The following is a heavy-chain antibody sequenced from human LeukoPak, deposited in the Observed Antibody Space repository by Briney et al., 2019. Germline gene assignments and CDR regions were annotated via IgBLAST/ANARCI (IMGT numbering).Heavy chain of an antibody. D-gene: IGHD5-18*01. Sequence: SETLSLTCSVSGYSINSGHYWGWIRQPAGKGLEWIGRIYTSGSTNYNPSLKSRVTMSVDTSKNQFSLKLSSVTAADTAVYYCARLPAMATGYFDYWGQGTLVTVSS. J-gene: IGHJ4*02. CDR3: ARLPAMATGYFDY. V-gene: IGHV4-4*07. CDR1: GYSINSGHY. CDR2: IYTSGST.